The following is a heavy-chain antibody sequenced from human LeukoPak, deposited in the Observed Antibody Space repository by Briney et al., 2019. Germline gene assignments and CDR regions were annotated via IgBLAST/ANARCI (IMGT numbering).Heavy chain of an antibody. Sequence: SETLSLTCAVYGGSFSGYYWSWIRQPPGKGLEWIGEINHSGSTNYNPSLKSRVTISVDTSKNQFSLKPSSVTAADTAVYYCARANWGPLDYWGQGTLVTVSS. D-gene: IGHD7-27*01. J-gene: IGHJ4*02. CDR1: GGSFSGYY. CDR3: ARANWGPLDY. CDR2: INHSGST. V-gene: IGHV4-34*01.